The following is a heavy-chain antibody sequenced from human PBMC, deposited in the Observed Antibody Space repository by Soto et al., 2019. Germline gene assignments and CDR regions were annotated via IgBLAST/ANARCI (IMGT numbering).Heavy chain of an antibody. J-gene: IGHJ4*02. D-gene: IGHD4-17*01. Sequence: PGGSLRLSCAASGFTFSSYAMSWVRQAPGKGLEWVSAISGSCCSTYYADSVKGRFTISRDYSKNTLYLQMNSLRAEDTAVYYCAKKNYGDNYYFDYWGQGTLVTVSS. CDR2: ISGSCCST. CDR1: GFTFSSYA. CDR3: AKKNYGDNYYFDY. V-gene: IGHV3-23*01.